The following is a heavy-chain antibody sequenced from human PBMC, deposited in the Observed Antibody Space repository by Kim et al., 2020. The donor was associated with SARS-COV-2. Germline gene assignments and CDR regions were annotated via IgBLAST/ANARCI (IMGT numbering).Heavy chain of an antibody. CDR2: IYPGDSDT. D-gene: IGHD6-13*01. CDR3: ASVTAAGSRAYYYGMDV. V-gene: IGHV5-51*01. CDR1: GYSFTSYW. J-gene: IGHJ6*02. Sequence: GESLKISCKGSGYSFTSYWIGWVRQMPGKGLEWMGIIYPGDSDTRYSPSFQGQVTISADKSISTAYLQWSSLKASDTAMYYCASVTAAGSRAYYYGMDVWGQRTTVTVSS.